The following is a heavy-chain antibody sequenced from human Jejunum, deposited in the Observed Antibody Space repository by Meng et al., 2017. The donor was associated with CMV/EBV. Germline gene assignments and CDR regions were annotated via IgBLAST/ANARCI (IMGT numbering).Heavy chain of an antibody. CDR3: AKGAAAGKLDWFDP. CDR1: RFTFNNYV. J-gene: IGHJ5*02. V-gene: IGHV3-23*01. D-gene: IGHD6-13*01. Sequence: ASRFTFNNYVMNWVRQAPGKGLEWVSAINGGGDRTYYADSVKGRFTISRDNSKDTLFLQMGSLRVEDTAIYFCAKGAAAGKLDWFDPWGQGTLVTVSS. CDR2: INGGGDRT.